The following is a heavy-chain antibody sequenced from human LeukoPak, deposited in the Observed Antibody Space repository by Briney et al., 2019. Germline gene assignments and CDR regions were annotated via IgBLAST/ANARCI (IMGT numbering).Heavy chain of an antibody. V-gene: IGHV3-9*01. J-gene: IGHJ4*02. Sequence: GGSLRLSCAASGFTFDDYAMHWVRHAPGKGLEWVSGISWNSVSIGYADSVKGRFTISRDNAKNSLYLQMNSLRAEDTALYYCANLGGSGNDYWGQGTLVTVSS. D-gene: IGHD3-10*01. CDR1: GFTFDDYA. CDR2: ISWNSVSI. CDR3: ANLGGSGNDY.